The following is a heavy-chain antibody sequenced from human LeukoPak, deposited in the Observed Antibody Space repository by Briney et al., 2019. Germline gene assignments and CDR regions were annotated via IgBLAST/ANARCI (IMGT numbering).Heavy chain of an antibody. D-gene: IGHD1-7*01. J-gene: IGHJ4*02. V-gene: IGHV3-7*02. CDR2: IKQDGSEK. CDR3: ARVLQGGTTAFDY. CDR1: GFAFSSYW. Sequence: GGSLRLSCAASGFAFSSYWMSWVRQSPGKGLEWVANIKQDGSEKYYVDSVKGRFTISRDNAKNSLYLQVNALRADDTAVYYCARVLQGGTTAFDYWGQGTLVTVSS.